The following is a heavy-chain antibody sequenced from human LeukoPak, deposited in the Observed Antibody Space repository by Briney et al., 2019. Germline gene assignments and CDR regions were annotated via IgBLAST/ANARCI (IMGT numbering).Heavy chain of an antibody. CDR1: GGSISSYY. V-gene: IGHV4-59*01. CDR3: AREAVAGTGIDY. CDR2: IYYSGST. Sequence: PSETLSLTCTVSGGSISSYYWSWIRQPPGKGLEWIGYIYYSGSTKYNPSLKSRVTISVDTSKNQFSLKLSSVTAADTAVYYCAREAVAGTGIDYWGQGTLVTVSS. J-gene: IGHJ4*02. D-gene: IGHD6-19*01.